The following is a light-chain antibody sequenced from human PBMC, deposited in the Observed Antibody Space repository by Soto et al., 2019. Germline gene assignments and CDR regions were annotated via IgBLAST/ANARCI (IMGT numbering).Light chain of an antibody. CDR1: SSNIGSKT. J-gene: IGLJ1*01. V-gene: IGLV1-44*01. Sequence: QSVLTQPPSASGTPGQRVTISCSGSSSNIGSKTVNWYQQLPGTAPKLLIYSTNQRPSGVPDRFSGSKSGTSASLAISGLQSEDEADDYCAGWDDSRVASYVFGTGTKLTVL. CDR2: STN. CDR3: AGWDDSRVASYV.